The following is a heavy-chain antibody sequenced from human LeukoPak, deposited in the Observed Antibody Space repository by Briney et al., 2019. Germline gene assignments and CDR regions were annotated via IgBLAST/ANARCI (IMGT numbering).Heavy chain of an antibody. D-gene: IGHD6-19*01. J-gene: IGHJ4*02. V-gene: IGHV3-48*04. Sequence: GGSLRLSCATSRFIFYEHNMIWVRQAPGKGLEWVSFLSSGGTTIHYADSVKGRFTMSRDDAKNSLYLQMNSLRAEDTAVYYCAKVGGSGWYFDDWGQGTLVTVSS. CDR2: LSSGGTTI. CDR1: RFIFYEHN. CDR3: AKVGGSGWYFDD.